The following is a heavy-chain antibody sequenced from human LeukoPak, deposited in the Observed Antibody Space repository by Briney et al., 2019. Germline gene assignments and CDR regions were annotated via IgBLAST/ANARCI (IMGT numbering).Heavy chain of an antibody. CDR2: IYYSGST. J-gene: IGHJ3*02. CDR3: ARDSRRDDVFDI. V-gene: IGHV4-59*01. Sequence: PSESLSLTCTASDGTISSYYWSWIRQPPGKGLEWIGYIYYSGSTNYNPSLKSGVTILVDTSKNQFSLRLSSVTAADTAVYYCARDSRRDDVFDIWGQGTMVTVSS. CDR1: DGTISSYY.